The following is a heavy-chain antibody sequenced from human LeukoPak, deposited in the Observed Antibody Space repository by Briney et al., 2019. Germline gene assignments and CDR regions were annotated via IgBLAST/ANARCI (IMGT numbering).Heavy chain of an antibody. J-gene: IGHJ5*02. D-gene: IGHD3-16*01. V-gene: IGHV4-31*03. CDR1: GGSISIGGYY. Sequence: SQTLSLTCTVSGGSISIGGYYWSWIRQHPGKGLEWIGYIYYSGSTYYNPSLKSRVTISVDTSKNQFSLKLSSVTAADTAVYYCARDYAVVFDPWGQGTLVTVSS. CDR2: IYYSGST. CDR3: ARDYAVVFDP.